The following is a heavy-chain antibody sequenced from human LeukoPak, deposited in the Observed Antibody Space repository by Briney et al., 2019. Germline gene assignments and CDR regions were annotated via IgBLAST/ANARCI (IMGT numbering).Heavy chain of an antibody. V-gene: IGHV3-48*03. CDR2: ISSSGNTI. D-gene: IGHD6-6*01. CDR3: ARGPSIAARYDAFDI. CDR1: EFTFTSYE. Sequence: GGSLRLSCAASEFTFTSYELNWVRQAPGKGLECVSYISSSGNTISYADSVKGRFTISRDNANNSLYLQVISLRAEDTAFYYCARGPSIAARYDAFDIWGQGTMVTVSS. J-gene: IGHJ3*02.